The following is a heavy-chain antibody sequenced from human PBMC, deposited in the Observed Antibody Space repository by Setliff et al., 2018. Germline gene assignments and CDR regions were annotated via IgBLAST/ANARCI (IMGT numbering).Heavy chain of an antibody. V-gene: IGHV3-11*01. J-gene: IGHJ4*02. CDR1: GFTFSDYY. D-gene: IGHD3-10*01. CDR3: ARGIEPLLPVPDY. CDR2: ISSSGSTI. Sequence: PGGSLRLSCAASGFTFSDYYMSWIRQAPGKGLEWVSYISSSGSTIYYADSVKGRFTISRDNAKNSLYLQMNSLRSEDTAVYYCARGIEPLLPVPDYWGQGTLVTVSS.